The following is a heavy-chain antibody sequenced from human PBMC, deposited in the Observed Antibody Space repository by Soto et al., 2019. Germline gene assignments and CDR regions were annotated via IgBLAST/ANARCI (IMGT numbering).Heavy chain of an antibody. CDR1: ADTFTDYF. CDR2: INPNSGGT. CDR3: ASVVGADSYYYYGMDV. D-gene: IGHD1-26*01. J-gene: IGHJ6*02. V-gene: IGHV1-2*02. Sequence: ASVKVSCKASADTFTDYFIHWVRQVPGQGLEWMGYINPNSGGTNYAENFQGRVTMTRDTSISTAYMELRRLRSDDIAVYFCASVVGADSYYYYGMDVWGQGTTVTVSS.